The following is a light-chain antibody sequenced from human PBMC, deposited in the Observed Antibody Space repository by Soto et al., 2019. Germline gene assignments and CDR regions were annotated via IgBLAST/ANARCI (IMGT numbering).Light chain of an antibody. Sequence: DIQMTQSPSTLSASVGDRVTITCRASQSSSSWLAWYQQKPGKAPKLLIYGASSLESGVPSRFSGSGSGTEFTLTISRLQPDDCAPYYCQEYNSYSRTFAQGTKVDIK. CDR1: QSSSSW. V-gene: IGKV1-5*01. CDR2: GAS. J-gene: IGKJ1*01. CDR3: QEYNSYSRT.